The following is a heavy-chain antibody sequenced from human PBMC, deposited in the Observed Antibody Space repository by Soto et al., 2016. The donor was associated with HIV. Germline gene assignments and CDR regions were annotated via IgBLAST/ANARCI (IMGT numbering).Heavy chain of an antibody. V-gene: IGHV4-34*01. Sequence: QVQLQQWGAGLLKPSETLSLTCAVYGGSFSGYYWSWIRQPPGKGLEWIGEINHSGSTNYNPSLKSRVTISVDTSKNQFSLKLSSVTAADTAVYYCARPQRASSGPFVLWGQGNPGHRLL. CDR2: INHSGST. D-gene: IGHD3-22*01. CDR3: ARPQRASSGPFVL. CDR1: GGSFSGYY. J-gene: IGHJ4*02.